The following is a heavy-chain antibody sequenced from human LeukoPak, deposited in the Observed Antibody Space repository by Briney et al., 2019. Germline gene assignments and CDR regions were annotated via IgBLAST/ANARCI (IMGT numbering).Heavy chain of an antibody. CDR2: IYYSGST. CDR3: ARHELGGSDWFDP. Sequence: SETLSLTCTVSGGSISSSSYYWGWIRQPPGKGLEWIGSIYYSGSTYYNPSLKSRVPISVDTSKNQFSLKLSSVTAADTAVYYWARHELGGSDWFDPWGQGTLVTVSS. CDR1: GGSISSSSYY. J-gene: IGHJ5*02. V-gene: IGHV4-39*01. D-gene: IGHD3-10*01.